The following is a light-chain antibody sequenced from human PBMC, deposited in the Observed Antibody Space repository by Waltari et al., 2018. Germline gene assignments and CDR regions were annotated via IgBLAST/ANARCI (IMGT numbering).Light chain of an antibody. CDR3: QQYKTSPTWT. CDR2: EAS. Sequence: DIQMTQSPSTLPASVGDSVTITCRASQNIGSSLVWYQQKPGKAPKLLIYEASSLQFGVPSMFSGRGSGAEFTFTIASLQPDDFAAYYCQQYKTSPTWTFGQGTRVELK. V-gene: IGKV1-5*03. CDR1: QNIGSS. J-gene: IGKJ1*01.